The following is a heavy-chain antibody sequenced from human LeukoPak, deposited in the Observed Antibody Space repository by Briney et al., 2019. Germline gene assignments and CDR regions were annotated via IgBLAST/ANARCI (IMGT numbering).Heavy chain of an antibody. V-gene: IGHV1-2*02. D-gene: IGHD5-24*01. CDR2: INPNRGGT. CDR1: GYTFTGYY. Sequence: ASVKVPCKASGYTFTGYYMHWVRQAPGQGLEWMGWINPNRGGTNYAQKFQGRVTMTRDTSISTAYMELSMLRSDDTAVYYCARDTSQGSDGYNFNYWGQGTLVTVSS. J-gene: IGHJ4*02. CDR3: ARDTSQGSDGYNFNY.